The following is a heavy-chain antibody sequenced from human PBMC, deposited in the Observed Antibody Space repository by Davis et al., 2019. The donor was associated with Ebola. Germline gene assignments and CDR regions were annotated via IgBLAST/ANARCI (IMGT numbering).Heavy chain of an antibody. CDR3: ARPPNNIVGAIYYFDY. CDR2: ISGSGGST. Sequence: GESLKISCAASGFTFSSYAMSRVRQAPGKGLEWVSSISGSGGSTYSADSVKGRFTISRDNSQNTLYMQMNSLRAEDTAVYSCARPPNNIVGAIYYFDYWGQGTLVTVSS. CDR1: GFTFSSYA. D-gene: IGHD1-26*01. J-gene: IGHJ4*02. V-gene: IGHV3-23*01.